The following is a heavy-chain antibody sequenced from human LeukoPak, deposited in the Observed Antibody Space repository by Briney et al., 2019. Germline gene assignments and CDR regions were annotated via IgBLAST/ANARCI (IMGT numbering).Heavy chain of an antibody. D-gene: IGHD4-11*01. Sequence: RAGRSLRLSCAAAGFTFSHYGFHWVRHAPGKGLEWVAVIWSDGTNQFYADSVKGRFTLSRDSSQKTVYLEMHRLRTEDTAMYYCAKDAQRGFDYSNSLEYWGPGTLVTVSS. CDR2: IWSDGTNQ. J-gene: IGHJ4*02. CDR3: AKDAQRGFDYSNSLEY. V-gene: IGHV3-33*06. CDR1: GFTFSHYG.